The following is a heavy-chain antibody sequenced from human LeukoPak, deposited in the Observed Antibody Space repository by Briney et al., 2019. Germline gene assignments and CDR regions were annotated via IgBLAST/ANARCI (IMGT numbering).Heavy chain of an antibody. CDR1: GFTFSSYW. CDR3: ASNDFWSGYYDAFDI. J-gene: IGHJ3*02. V-gene: IGHV3-7*01. D-gene: IGHD3-3*01. CDR2: IKQDGSEK. Sequence: GGSLGLSCAASGFTFSSYWMSWVRQAPGKGLEWVANIKQDGSEKYYVDSVKGRFTISRDNAKNSLYLQMNSLRAEDTAVYYCASNDFWSGYYDAFDIWGQGTMVTVSS.